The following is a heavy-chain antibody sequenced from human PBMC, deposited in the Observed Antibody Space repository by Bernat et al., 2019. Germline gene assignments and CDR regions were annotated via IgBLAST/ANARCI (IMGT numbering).Heavy chain of an antibody. CDR2: ISYDGSNK. J-gene: IGHJ6*02. V-gene: IGHV3-30-3*01. Sequence: QVQLVESGGGVVQPGRSLRLSCAASGFTFSSYAMHWVRQAPGKGLEWVAVISYDGSNKYYADSVKGRFTISRDNSKNTLYLQMNSLRAEDTAVYYCGRSDTAMVKRVGYYGIDVWGQRTTVTVSS. CDR3: GRSDTAMVKRVGYYGIDV. CDR1: GFTFSSYA. D-gene: IGHD5-18*01.